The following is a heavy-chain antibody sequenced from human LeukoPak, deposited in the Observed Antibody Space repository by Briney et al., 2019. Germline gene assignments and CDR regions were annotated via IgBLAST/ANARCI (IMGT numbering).Heavy chain of an antibody. D-gene: IGHD2-2*01. CDR3: ARANFLYCSSTTCLFDY. Sequence: ASVKVSCKASGYTFTDYYLHWVRQAPGQGFEWKGWINPNSDDTNYAQKFQGRVTMTRDTSISTAHMEMSRLRSDDTAVYYCARANFLYCSSTTCLFDYWGQGTLVTVSS. V-gene: IGHV1-2*02. CDR1: GYTFTDYY. J-gene: IGHJ4*02. CDR2: INPNSDDT.